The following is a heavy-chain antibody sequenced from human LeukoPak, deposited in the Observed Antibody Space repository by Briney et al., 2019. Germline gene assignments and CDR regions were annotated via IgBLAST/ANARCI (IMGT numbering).Heavy chain of an antibody. CDR1: GFTFSDYY. D-gene: IGHD3-3*01. V-gene: IGHV3-7*01. Sequence: GGSLRLSCAASGFTFSDYYMSWVRQAPGKGLEWVANIKQDGSEKYYVDSVKGRFTISRDNAKNSLYLQMNSLRAEDTAVYYCASGLEWLLYPFDYWGQGTLVTVSS. J-gene: IGHJ4*02. CDR2: IKQDGSEK. CDR3: ASGLEWLLYPFDY.